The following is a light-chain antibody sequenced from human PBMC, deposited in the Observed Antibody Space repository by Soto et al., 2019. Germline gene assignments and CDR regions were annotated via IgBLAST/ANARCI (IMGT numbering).Light chain of an antibody. J-gene: IGLJ1*01. Sequence: QSVLTQPPSVSGAPGQRVTISCTWSSSSIGAGYDVHWYHQLPGAAPKLLVSGNNNRPSGVPDRFSASKSGTSASLAITGLQTEDEAHYYCQSYDSRLTAYVFGTGTKVTVL. V-gene: IGLV1-40*01. CDR3: QSYDSRLTAYV. CDR2: GNN. CDR1: SSSIGAGYD.